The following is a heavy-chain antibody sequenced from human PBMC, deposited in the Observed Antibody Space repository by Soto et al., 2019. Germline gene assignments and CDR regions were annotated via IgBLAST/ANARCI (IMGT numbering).Heavy chain of an antibody. CDR1: GFTFSSYS. J-gene: IGHJ4*02. CDR3: ARDRDYYDSGSDFDY. Sequence: GGSLRLCCAASGFTFSSYSMNWVRQAPGKGLEWVSSISGSSTYIYYADSVKGRFTISRDNAKNSLYLQMNSLRAEDTAVYFCARDRDYYDSGSDFDYWGQGTLVTVSS. D-gene: IGHD3-10*01. V-gene: IGHV3-21*01. CDR2: ISGSSTYI.